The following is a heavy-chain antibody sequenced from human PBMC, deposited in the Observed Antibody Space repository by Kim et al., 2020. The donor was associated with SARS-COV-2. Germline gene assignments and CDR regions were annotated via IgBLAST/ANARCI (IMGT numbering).Heavy chain of an antibody. V-gene: IGHV3-33*05. CDR1: GFTFSSYG. D-gene: IGHD3-10*01. J-gene: IGHJ6*02. CDR3: ARERGMNTIYYGMDV. Sequence: GGSLRLSCAASGFTFSSYGMHWFRQAPGMGLEWVAVISSDGNNKYHADSVKGRFTISRDNSRNTLYLQMNSLRAEDTAVFYCARERGMNTIYYGMDVWGQGTMVTVSS. CDR2: ISSDGNNK.